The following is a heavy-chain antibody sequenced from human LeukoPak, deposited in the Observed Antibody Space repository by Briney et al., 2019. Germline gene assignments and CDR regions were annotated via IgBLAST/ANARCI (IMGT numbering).Heavy chain of an antibody. D-gene: IGHD2-8*01. J-gene: IGHJ4*02. CDR2: IKEDGTER. CDR1: GFTFTIYW. CDR3: ARGGVYFDY. Sequence: GGSLRLSCAASGFTFTIYWLRWVGQARGKGLEGVASIKEDGTERYYVDSVKGRFTISRDNAKNSLYLQMNSLRPENTAVYYCARGGVYFDYWGQGTLVTVSS. V-gene: IGHV3-7*01.